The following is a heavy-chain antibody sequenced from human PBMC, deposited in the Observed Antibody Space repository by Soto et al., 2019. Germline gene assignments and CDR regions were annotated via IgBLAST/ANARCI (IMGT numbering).Heavy chain of an antibody. CDR3: ARDGGWSYYYYYGMDV. Sequence: GGSLRLSCAASGFTFSSYSMDWVRQAPGKGLEWVSSISSSSSYIYYADSVKGRFTISRDNAKNSLYLQMNSLRAEDTAVYYCARDGGWSYYYYYGMDVWGQGTTVTVSS. CDR1: GFTFSSYS. V-gene: IGHV3-21*01. D-gene: IGHD6-19*01. J-gene: IGHJ6*02. CDR2: ISSSSSYI.